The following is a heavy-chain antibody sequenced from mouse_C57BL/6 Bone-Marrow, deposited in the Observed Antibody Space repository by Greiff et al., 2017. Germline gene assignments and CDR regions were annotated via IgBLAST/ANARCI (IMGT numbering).Heavy chain of an antibody. Sequence: QVQLQQPGAELVRPGTSVKLSCKASGYTFTSYWMHWVKQRPGQGLEWIGVIDPSDSYTNYNQKFKGKATLTVDTSSSTAYMQLSSLTSEDSAVYYCASEIDYGSSFDYWGQGTTLPVSS. CDR3: ASEIDYGSSFDY. J-gene: IGHJ2*01. CDR1: GYTFTSYW. CDR2: IDPSDSYT. D-gene: IGHD1-1*01. V-gene: IGHV1-59*01.